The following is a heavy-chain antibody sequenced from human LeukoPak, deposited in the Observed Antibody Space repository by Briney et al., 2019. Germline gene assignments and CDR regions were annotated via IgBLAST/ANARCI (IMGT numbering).Heavy chain of an antibody. Sequence: GGSLRLSCAASGFTVSSNYMSWVRQAPGKGLEWVSVIYSGGSTYYADSVKGRFTISRDNSKNTLYLQMNSLRAEDTAVYYCASSGSYFPYYFDYWGQGTLVTVFS. CDR3: ASSGSYFPYYFDY. CDR2: IYSGGST. D-gene: IGHD1-26*01. J-gene: IGHJ4*02. V-gene: IGHV3-53*01. CDR1: GFTVSSNY.